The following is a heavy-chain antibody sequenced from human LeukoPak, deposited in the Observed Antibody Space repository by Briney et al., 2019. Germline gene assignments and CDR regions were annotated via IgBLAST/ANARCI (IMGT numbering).Heavy chain of an antibody. D-gene: IGHD3-10*01. CDR2: ISAYNGNT. CDR1: GYTLTSYG. CDR3: TRFGELFDPTHYYYYYYGMDV. J-gene: IGHJ6*02. Sequence: GASVKVSCKASGYTLTSYGISWVRQAPGQGLEWMGWISAYNGNTNYAQKLQGRVTMTTDTSTSTAYMELRSLRSDDTAVYYCTRFGELFDPTHYYYYYYGMDVWGQGTTVTVSS. V-gene: IGHV1-18*01.